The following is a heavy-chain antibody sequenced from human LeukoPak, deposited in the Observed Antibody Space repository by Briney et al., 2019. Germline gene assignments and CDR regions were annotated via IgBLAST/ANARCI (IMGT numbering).Heavy chain of an antibody. CDR3: ANTGNSRGAY. Sequence: PSETLSLTCTVSGGSISSNSYYWGWIRQPPGKGLEWIGSLYYSGNTYYNPSLKSRVSISVDTSKNQFSLKLSSVTAADTAVYYCANTGNSRGAYWGQGTLVAVSS. CDR1: GGSISSNSYY. CDR2: LYYSGNT. J-gene: IGHJ4*02. V-gene: IGHV4-39*07. D-gene: IGHD2/OR15-2a*01.